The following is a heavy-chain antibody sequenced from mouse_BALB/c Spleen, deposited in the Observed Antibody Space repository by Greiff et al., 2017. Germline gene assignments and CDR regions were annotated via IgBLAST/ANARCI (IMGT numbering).Heavy chain of an antibody. Sequence: EVQLQESGPGLVKPSQSLSLTCTVTGYSITSDYAWNWIRQFPGNKLEWMGYISYSGSTSYNPSLKSRISITRDTSKNQFFLQLNSVTTEDTATYYCARGTTVVGYAMDYWGQGTSVTVSS. CDR2: ISYSGST. J-gene: IGHJ4*01. V-gene: IGHV3-2*02. D-gene: IGHD1-1*01. CDR3: ARGTTVVGYAMDY. CDR1: GYSITSDYA.